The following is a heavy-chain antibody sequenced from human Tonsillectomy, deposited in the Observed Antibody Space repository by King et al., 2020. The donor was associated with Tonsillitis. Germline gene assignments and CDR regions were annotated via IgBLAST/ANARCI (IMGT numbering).Heavy chain of an antibody. CDR1: GFSLSTDEMR. V-gene: IGHV2-70*04. CDR3: TRSQAGSNWFDP. J-gene: IGHJ5*02. Sequence: TLKESGPALVKPTQTLTLTCTFSGFSLSTDEMRVSWVRQPPGKSLEWLARIDWDDEKFYSTSLNTRLTISRDTSKNQVVLRMTNMDPGDTATYYCTRSQAGSNWFDPWGRGTLVTVSS. CDR2: IDWDDEK.